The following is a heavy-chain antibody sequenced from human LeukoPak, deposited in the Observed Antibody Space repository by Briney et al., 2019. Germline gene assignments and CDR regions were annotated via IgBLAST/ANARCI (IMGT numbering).Heavy chain of an antibody. Sequence: SGPALVKPTQTLTLTCTFSGFSLSTSGMRVSWIRQPPGKGLEWLARIDWDDDKFYSTSLKTRLTISKDTSKNQVVLTMTNMDPVDTATYYCARIRYSSGWYDFDYWGQGTLVTVSS. CDR2: IDWDDDK. CDR3: ARIRYSSGWYDFDY. J-gene: IGHJ4*02. D-gene: IGHD6-19*01. V-gene: IGHV2-70*04. CDR1: GFSLSTSGMR.